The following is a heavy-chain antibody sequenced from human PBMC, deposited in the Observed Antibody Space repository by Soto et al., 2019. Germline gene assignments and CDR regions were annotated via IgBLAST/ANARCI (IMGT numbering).Heavy chain of an antibody. Sequence: QVQLQESGPGLVKPSQTLSLTCTVSGGSISSGGYYWSWTRQHPGKGLEWIGYIYYSGSTYYNPSLKSRVTISVDTSKNQFSLKLSSVTAADTAVYYCARGPNGYSSSWFSAGYFDYWGQGTLVTVSS. CDR1: GGSISSGGYY. CDR2: IYYSGST. CDR3: ARGPNGYSSSWFSAGYFDY. J-gene: IGHJ4*02. D-gene: IGHD6-13*01. V-gene: IGHV4-31*03.